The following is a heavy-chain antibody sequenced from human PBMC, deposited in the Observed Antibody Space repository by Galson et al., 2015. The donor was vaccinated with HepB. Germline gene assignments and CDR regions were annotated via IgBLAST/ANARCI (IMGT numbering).Heavy chain of an antibody. CDR2: MNPNSGNT. CDR1: GYTFTSYD. V-gene: IGHV1-8*01. J-gene: IGHJ6*03. CDR3: ARAPVWSGDYYYMDV. Sequence: SVKVSCKASGYTFTSYDINWVRQATGQGLEWMGWMNPNSGNTGYAQKFQGRVTMTRNTSISTAYMELSSLRSEDTAVYYCARAPVWSGDYYYMDVWGKGTTVTVSS. D-gene: IGHD3-3*01.